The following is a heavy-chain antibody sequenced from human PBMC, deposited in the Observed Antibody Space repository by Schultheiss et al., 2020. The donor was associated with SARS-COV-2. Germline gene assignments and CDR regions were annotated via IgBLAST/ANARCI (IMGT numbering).Heavy chain of an antibody. J-gene: IGHJ3*02. CDR3: ARESASSSSVRAFDI. V-gene: IGHV3-30*12. CDR1: GFTFSSYG. D-gene: IGHD6-6*01. Sequence: GGSLRLSCAASGFTFSSYGMHWVRQAPGKGLEWVAVISYDGSNKYYADSVKGRFTISRDSAKNSLYLQMNSLRAEDTAVYYCARESASSSSVRAFDIWGQGTMVTVSS. CDR2: ISYDGSNK.